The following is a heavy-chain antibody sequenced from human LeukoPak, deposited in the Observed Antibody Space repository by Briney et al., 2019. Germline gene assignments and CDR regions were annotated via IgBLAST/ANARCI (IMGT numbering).Heavy chain of an antibody. J-gene: IGHJ4*02. Sequence: GGSLRLSCAASGFTVSSHCMHWVRQAPGKGLVWVSHINTAATITNYAESVRGRFTISRDDANNTLYLQMNNLRAEDTAVYYCARNKPSSGLDYWGQGTLVTVSS. V-gene: IGHV3-74*01. D-gene: IGHD6-19*01. CDR3: ARNKPSSGLDY. CDR1: GFTVSSHC. CDR2: INTAATIT.